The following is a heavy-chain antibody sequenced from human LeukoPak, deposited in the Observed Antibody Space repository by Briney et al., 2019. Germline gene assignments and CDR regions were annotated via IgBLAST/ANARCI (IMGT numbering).Heavy chain of an antibody. J-gene: IGHJ4*02. CDR3: AGDSSGWLYVDY. D-gene: IGHD6-19*01. Sequence: SETLSLTCTVSGGSINSHFWSWIRQPPGKGLEWIGYVSYRGSPNYNPSLKSRVTISIDTSKNQFSLKLTSVTAADTAVYYCAGDSSGWLYVDYWGQGTLVSVSS. CDR2: VSYRGSP. V-gene: IGHV4-59*11. CDR1: GGSINSHF.